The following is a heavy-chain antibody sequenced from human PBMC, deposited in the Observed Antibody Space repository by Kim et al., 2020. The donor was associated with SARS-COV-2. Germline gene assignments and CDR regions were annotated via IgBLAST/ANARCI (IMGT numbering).Heavy chain of an antibody. CDR2: VNPGGSA. J-gene: IGHJ4*02. CDR3: ARGRWIQLWLFYDY. Sequence: SETLSLSCAVYGGSFSGYYWSGSCQPPWKVLKCSREVNPGGSADHNPSLKCRVSISVETSKNQFSLKLRSVTAADTAVYYCARGRWIQLWLFYDYWGQGTLVTVSS. D-gene: IGHD5-18*01. CDR1: GGSFSGYY. V-gene: IGHV4-34*01.